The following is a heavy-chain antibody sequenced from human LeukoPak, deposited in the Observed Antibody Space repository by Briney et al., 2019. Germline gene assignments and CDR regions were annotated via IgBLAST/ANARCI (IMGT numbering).Heavy chain of an antibody. CDR2: IKQDGSDK. Sequence: GGSLRLPCAVSGFHFTTYWMTWVRQAPGKGLEWVANIKQDGSDKNYVDSVKGRFTIPRDNAKKVLYLQMNSLRAEDTAVYYCARDLPDVLTGYSDNAFDIWGQGTMVTVSS. J-gene: IGHJ3*02. V-gene: IGHV3-7*03. CDR1: GFHFTTYW. D-gene: IGHD3-9*01. CDR3: ARDLPDVLTGYSDNAFDI.